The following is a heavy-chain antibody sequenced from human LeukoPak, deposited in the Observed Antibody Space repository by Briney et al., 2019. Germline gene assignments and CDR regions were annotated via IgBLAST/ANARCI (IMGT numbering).Heavy chain of an antibody. V-gene: IGHV1-69*04. CDR1: GGTFSSYA. CDR2: IIPILGIA. CDR3: ARDCGGDCYLVGPRRQMDVFDP. J-gene: IGHJ5*02. D-gene: IGHD2-21*02. Sequence: GASVKVSCKASGGTFSSYAISWVRQAPGQGLEWMGRIIPILGIANYAQKFQGRVTITADKSTSTAYMELSSLRSEDTAVYYCARDCGGDCYLVGPRRQMDVFDPWGQGTLVTVSS.